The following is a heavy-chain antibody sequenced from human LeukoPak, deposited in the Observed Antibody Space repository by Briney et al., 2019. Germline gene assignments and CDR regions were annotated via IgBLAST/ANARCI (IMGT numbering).Heavy chain of an antibody. CDR1: GFTFSSYA. CDR3: AKDWRFGEFPGGMDV. V-gene: IGHV3-30*18. CDR2: ISYDGSNK. Sequence: PGGSLRLSCAASGFTFSSYAMSWVRQAPGKGLEWVAVISYDGSNKYYADSVKGRFTISRDNSKNTLYLQMNSPRAEDTAVYYCAKDWRFGEFPGGMDVWGKGTTVTVSS. D-gene: IGHD3-10*01. J-gene: IGHJ6*04.